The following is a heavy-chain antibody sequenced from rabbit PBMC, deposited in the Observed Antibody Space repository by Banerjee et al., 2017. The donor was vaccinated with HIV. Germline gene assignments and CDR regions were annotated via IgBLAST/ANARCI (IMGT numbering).Heavy chain of an antibody. V-gene: IGHV1S40*01. D-gene: IGHD2-1*01. CDR3: AGYDDWMSDGYYFNL. Sequence: QSLEESGGDLVKPEGSPTLTSTASGFPFSFSYYMCWFCQAPGQGLERIACISPDAGATVYASWEQGRFPSSKTASPAVTLQMPSLTAAVTATSFCAGYDDWMSDGYYFNLWDPGTLVTVS. CDR2: ISPDAGAT. J-gene: IGHJ4*01. CDR1: GFPFSFSYY.